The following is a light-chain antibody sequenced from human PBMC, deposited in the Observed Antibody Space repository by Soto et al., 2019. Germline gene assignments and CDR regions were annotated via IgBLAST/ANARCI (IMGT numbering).Light chain of an antibody. Sequence: QSVLTQPPSVSGAPGQRVTISCTGSSSNIGASFDVHWYQQLPGAAPKLLVSGSANRPSGVPDRFSGSKSGSSASLAITGLQAEDEADYYCQSYDNTLGGHVVFGGGTKVTVL. V-gene: IGLV1-40*01. J-gene: IGLJ2*01. CDR3: QSYDNTLGGHVV. CDR1: SSNIGASFD. CDR2: GSA.